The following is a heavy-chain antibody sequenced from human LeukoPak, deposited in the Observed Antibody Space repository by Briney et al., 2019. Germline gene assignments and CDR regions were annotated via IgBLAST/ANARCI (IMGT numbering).Heavy chain of an antibody. CDR3: AREGGPYRPLDY. Sequence: SGTLSLTCGVSGGSISSTNWWTWVRQPPGEGLEWIGEVHPSGRTNYNPSLGSRVTMSVDMSENHISLKLTSVTAADTAVYYCAREGGPYRPLDYSGQGTLVTVSS. CDR1: GGSISSTNW. V-gene: IGHV4-4*02. J-gene: IGHJ4*02. CDR2: VHPSGRT.